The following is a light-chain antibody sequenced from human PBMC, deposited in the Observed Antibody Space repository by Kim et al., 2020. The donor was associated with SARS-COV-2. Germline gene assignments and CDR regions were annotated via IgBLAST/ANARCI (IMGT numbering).Light chain of an antibody. CDR3: QQYAYWRA. J-gene: IGKJ5*01. Sequence: EIVMTQPPATLSLSPGERATLSCRACQSISSSLAWYQQKPGQAPRVLIYGASARATGIPARFSGSGSGTEFTLTISNLQSEDFAVYYCQQYAYWRAFGQGTRLEIK. CDR2: GAS. CDR1: QSISSS. V-gene: IGKV3-15*01.